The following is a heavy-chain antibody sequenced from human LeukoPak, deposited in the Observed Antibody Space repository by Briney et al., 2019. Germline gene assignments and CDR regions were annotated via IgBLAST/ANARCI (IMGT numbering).Heavy chain of an antibody. D-gene: IGHD6-13*01. V-gene: IGHV3-23*01. Sequence: GGSLRLSCAASGFTFNAYSMTWVRQAPGKGLECIASVTGSGNSRVFADSVKGRITISRDNSKNTLYLQMNSLRAEDTAVYYCAKYRQQLVPVGAFDIWGQGTMVTVSS. CDR2: VTGSGNSR. CDR1: GFTFNAYS. CDR3: AKYRQQLVPVGAFDI. J-gene: IGHJ3*02.